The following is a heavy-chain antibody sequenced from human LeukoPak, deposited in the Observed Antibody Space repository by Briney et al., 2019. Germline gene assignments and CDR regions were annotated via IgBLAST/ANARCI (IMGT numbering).Heavy chain of an antibody. J-gene: IGHJ5*02. V-gene: IGHV3-11*04. CDR3: ARDQGSSTGGESDIWFHP. D-gene: IGHD2-2*01. Sequence: GGSLRLSCAASGFTFSDYYMNWIRQAPGKGLEWGSYISSSNNIIYYADSGKGRFTISRDNAKNSLYVQMNNLRAEDTAVYYCARDQGSSTGGESDIWFHPWGQGTLVTVSS. CDR2: ISSSNNII. CDR1: GFTFSDYY.